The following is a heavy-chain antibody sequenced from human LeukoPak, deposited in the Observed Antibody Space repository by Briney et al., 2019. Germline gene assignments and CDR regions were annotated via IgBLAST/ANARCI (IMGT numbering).Heavy chain of an antibody. CDR3: ATYKRISGWYVHDY. CDR2: MHDSGTT. D-gene: IGHD6-19*01. Sequence: SETLSLTCSVVGVSISSYYWSWLRQPPGMGLEWIGVMHDSGTTFYNPSLKSRVTMSVETSKMQFSLQLSSVTAADTAIYYCATYKRISGWYVHDYWGQGTLVTVSS. CDR1: GVSISSYY. J-gene: IGHJ4*02. V-gene: IGHV4-59*01.